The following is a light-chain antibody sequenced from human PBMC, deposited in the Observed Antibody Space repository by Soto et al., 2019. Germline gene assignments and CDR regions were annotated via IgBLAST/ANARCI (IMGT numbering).Light chain of an antibody. J-gene: IGKJ2*01. Sequence: EIVLTQSPGTLSLSPGERATLSCRASQSVSSSYLAWYQQKPGQAPRLLIYGASSRATGIPDRFSGSGSGTDFTLTISRLEPEDFAVYYCQQYGSSPVYTVGQGTKLEI. CDR2: GAS. CDR1: QSVSSSY. V-gene: IGKV3-20*01. CDR3: QQYGSSPVYT.